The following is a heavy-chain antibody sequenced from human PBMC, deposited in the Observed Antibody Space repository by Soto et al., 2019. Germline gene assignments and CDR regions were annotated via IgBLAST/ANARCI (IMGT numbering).Heavy chain of an antibody. CDR3: ARENPYYYGSGSHPIDY. CDR2: IYYSGST. Sequence: SETLSLTCTVSGGSISSGGYYWSWIRQHPGKGLEWIGYIYYSGSTYYNPSLKSRVTISVDTSKNQFSLKLSSVTAADTAVYYCARENPYYYGSGSHPIDYWGQGTLVTVSS. J-gene: IGHJ4*02. CDR1: GGSISSGGYY. V-gene: IGHV4-31*03. D-gene: IGHD3-10*01.